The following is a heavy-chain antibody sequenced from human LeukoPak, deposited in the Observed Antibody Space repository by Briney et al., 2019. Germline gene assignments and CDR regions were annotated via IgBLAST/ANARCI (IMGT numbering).Heavy chain of an antibody. D-gene: IGHD2-15*01. J-gene: IGHJ5*02. CDR2: ITEGGEGT. CDR3: VTGRYSPDP. Sequence: GGTLRLSCAASGFRISSYAMSWVRQAPGKGLEWISVITEGGEGTYYTDSVKGRFTVSKDNSKNLLYLQMSSLRVEDTAVYYCVTGRYSPDPWGQGTLVTVSS. V-gene: IGHV3-23*01. CDR1: GFRISSYA.